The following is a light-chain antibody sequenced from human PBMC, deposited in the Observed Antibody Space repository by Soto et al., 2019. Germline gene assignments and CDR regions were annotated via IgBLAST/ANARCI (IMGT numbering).Light chain of an antibody. CDR1: KLVDKY. CDR3: QAWDNSPHVV. Sequence: SYELTQPPSVSVSPGQTASITCSGDKLVDKYACWYQQKPGQSPVLVIYQDTKRPSGIPERFSGSNSGNTATLTISGTQAMDEADYYCQAWDNSPHVVFGGGTKLTVL. V-gene: IGLV3-1*01. CDR2: QDT. J-gene: IGLJ2*01.